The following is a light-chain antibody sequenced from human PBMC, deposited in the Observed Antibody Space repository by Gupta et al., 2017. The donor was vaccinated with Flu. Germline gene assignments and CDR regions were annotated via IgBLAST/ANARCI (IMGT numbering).Light chain of an antibody. CDR1: GSDVGTYNR. V-gene: IGLV2-18*02. J-gene: IGLJ1*01. CDR2: EVS. CDR3: SSYTSSYTFV. Sequence: QSALNPTPHVSGSPGQSVTIPCTRTGSDVGTYNRVSWYRQPPGTAPKLIIYEVSNRPSGVPDRFSGSKSGNTASLTISGLQGEDEADYYCSSYTSSYTFVFGTGTKVTVL.